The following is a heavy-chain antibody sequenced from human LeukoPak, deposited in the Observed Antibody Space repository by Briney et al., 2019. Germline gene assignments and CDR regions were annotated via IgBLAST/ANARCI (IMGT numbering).Heavy chain of an antibody. CDR2: IGGRDGGT. CDR1: GFIFSNYA. CDR3: AKWGDYDILTGYYESDY. D-gene: IGHD3-9*01. J-gene: IGHJ4*01. Sequence: GGSLRLSRAASGFIFSNYAMSWVRQAPGKGLEWVSAIGGRDGGTYYADSVKGRFTVSRDDPKNTLYLQMNTLRVEDTAVYYCAKWGDYDILTGYYESDYWGHGTLVTVSS. V-gene: IGHV3-23*01.